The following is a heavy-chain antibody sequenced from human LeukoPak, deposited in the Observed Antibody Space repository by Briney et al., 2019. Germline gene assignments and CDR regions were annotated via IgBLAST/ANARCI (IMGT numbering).Heavy chain of an antibody. CDR3: AKGSGATRPYYFDY. CDR2: ISGSGGST. CDR1: GFTFDNSA. D-gene: IGHD2-21*01. Sequence: GASLRLSCAASGFTFDNSAMSWVRQAPGRGLEWVSAISGSGGSTYSADSVKGRFSISRDNSKNTLFLQMSSLRAEDTAAYYCAKGSGATRPYYFDYWGQGTLVTVSS. V-gene: IGHV3-23*01. J-gene: IGHJ4*02.